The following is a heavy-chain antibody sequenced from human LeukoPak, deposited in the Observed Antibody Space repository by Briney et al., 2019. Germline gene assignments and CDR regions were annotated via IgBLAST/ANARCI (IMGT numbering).Heavy chain of an antibody. CDR1: GYTFTGYY. Sequence: ASVKVSCKASGYTFTGYYMHWVRQAPGQGLEWMGWINPNSGGTNYAQKFQGRVTMTRDTSISTAYMELSRLRSDDTAVYYCARDGAAAGTHLHAFDIWGQGTMVTVSS. CDR3: ARDGAAAGTHLHAFDI. D-gene: IGHD6-13*01. CDR2: INPNSGGT. J-gene: IGHJ3*02. V-gene: IGHV1-2*02.